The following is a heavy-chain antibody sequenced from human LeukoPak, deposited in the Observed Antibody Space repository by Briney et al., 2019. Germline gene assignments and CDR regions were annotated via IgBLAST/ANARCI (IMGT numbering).Heavy chain of an antibody. CDR3: ARTVVAATPSLDY. D-gene: IGHD2-15*01. CDR2: AYYTGST. V-gene: IGHV4-39*02. Sequence: SETLSLTCTVSGGSISSSSYYWTWIRQPPGKGLEWIGSAYYTGSTYYNPSLKSRVTISVDTSNKYFSLKLSSVTAADTAVYYCARTVVAATPSLDYWGQRTLVTVSS. CDR1: GGSISSSSYY. J-gene: IGHJ4*02.